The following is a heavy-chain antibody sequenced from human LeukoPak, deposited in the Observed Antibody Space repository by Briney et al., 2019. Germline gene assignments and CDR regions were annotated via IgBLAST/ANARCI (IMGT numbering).Heavy chain of an antibody. CDR3: ANLGYCSGGSCYGRTDY. CDR2: ISYDGSNK. J-gene: IGHJ4*02. CDR1: GFTFSSYA. D-gene: IGHD2-15*01. Sequence: PGGSLRLSCAASGFTFSSYAMHWVRQAPGKGLEWVAVISYDGSNKYYADSVKGRFTISRDNSKSTLYLQMNSLRAEDTAVYYCANLGYCSGGSCYGRTDYWGQGTLVTISS. V-gene: IGHV3-30-3*01.